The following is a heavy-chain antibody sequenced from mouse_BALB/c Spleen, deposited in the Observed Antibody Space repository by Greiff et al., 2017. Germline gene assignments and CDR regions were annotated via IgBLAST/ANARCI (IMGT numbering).Heavy chain of an antibody. CDR2: ISDGGSYT. CDR3: ARDQYYGSSYGFAY. V-gene: IGHV5-4*02. D-gene: IGHD1-1*01. CDR1: GFTFSDYY. Sequence: EVHLVESGGGLVKPGGSLKLSCAASGFTFSDYYMYWVRQTPEKRLEWVATISDGGSYTYYPDSVKGRFTISRDNAKNNLYLQMSSLKSEDTAMYYCARDQYYGSSYGFAYWGQGTLVTVSA. J-gene: IGHJ3*01.